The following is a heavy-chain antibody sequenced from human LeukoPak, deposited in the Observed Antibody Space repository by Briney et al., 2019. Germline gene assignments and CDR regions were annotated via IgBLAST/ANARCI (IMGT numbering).Heavy chain of an antibody. V-gene: IGHV1-8*01. J-gene: IGHJ3*02. CDR1: GYTFTSYD. D-gene: IGHD5-12*01. Sequence: VASVKVSCKASGYTFTSYDINWVRQATGQGLEWMGWMNPNSGNTGYAQKFQGRVTMTRNTSISTAYMELSSLRSEDTAVYYCATQHPRGYSGYGPNAFDIWGQGTMVTVSS. CDR2: MNPNSGNT. CDR3: ATQHPRGYSGYGPNAFDI.